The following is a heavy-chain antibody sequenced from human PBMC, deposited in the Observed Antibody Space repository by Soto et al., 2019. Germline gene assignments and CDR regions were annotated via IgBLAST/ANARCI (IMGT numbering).Heavy chain of an antibody. J-gene: IGHJ4*02. CDR1: GGSISSGDYY. CDR2: IYYSGST. D-gene: IGHD4-17*01. V-gene: IGHV4-30-4*01. Sequence: QVHLQESGPGLVKPSQTLSLTCTVSGGSISSGDYYWSWIRHPPGKGLEWTGYIYYSGSTYYNPSLKSRVTISVDTSKNQFSLKLSSVTAADTAVYYCARAPFYGGNPAVDYWGQGTLVTVSS. CDR3: ARAPFYGGNPAVDY.